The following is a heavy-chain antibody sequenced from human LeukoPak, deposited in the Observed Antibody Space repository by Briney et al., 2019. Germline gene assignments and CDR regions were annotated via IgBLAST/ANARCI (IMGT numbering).Heavy chain of an antibody. V-gene: IGHV4-59*01. Sequence: SETLSLTCTVSGGSISSYYWSWIRQPPGKGLEWIGYIYYSGSTNYNPSLKSRVTISVDTSKNQFSLKLSSVTAADTAVYYCARTAGYYDFWSGYHFPWGQGTLVTVSS. D-gene: IGHD3-3*01. CDR3: ARTAGYYDFWSGYHFP. CDR2: IYYSGST. CDR1: GGSISSYY. J-gene: IGHJ5*02.